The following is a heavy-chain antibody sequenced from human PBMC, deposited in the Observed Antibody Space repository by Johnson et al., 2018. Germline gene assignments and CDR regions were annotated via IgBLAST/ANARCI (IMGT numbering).Heavy chain of an antibody. J-gene: IGHJ6*03. CDR1: GFAFSTYG. CDR3: ATRRYNGNYVPHYMDV. D-gene: IGHD1-7*01. Sequence: QVQLQESGGGVVQPGGSLRLSCAASGFAFSTYGMHWVRQAPGKGLEWVAVIANDGGAIYYADSMQGRFTISRDNSMDVLYLGSNSRRGEDTAVYCCATRRYNGNYVPHYMDVWGKGTTVAVSS. CDR2: IANDGGAI. V-gene: IGHV3-30*03.